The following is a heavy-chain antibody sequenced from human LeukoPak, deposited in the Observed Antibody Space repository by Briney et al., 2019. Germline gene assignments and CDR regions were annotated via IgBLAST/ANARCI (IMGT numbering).Heavy chain of an antibody. CDR1: GFTFSSYS. CDR2: ISSSSSYI. Sequence: GGSLRLSCAASGFTFSSYSMNWVRQAPGKGLEWVSSISSSSSYIYYADSVKGRFTISRDNAKNSLYLQMNSLRAEDTALYYCAKDLKATTEYYFDYWGQGTLVTVSS. CDR3: AKDLKATTEYYFDY. J-gene: IGHJ4*02. V-gene: IGHV3-21*04. D-gene: IGHD1-1*01.